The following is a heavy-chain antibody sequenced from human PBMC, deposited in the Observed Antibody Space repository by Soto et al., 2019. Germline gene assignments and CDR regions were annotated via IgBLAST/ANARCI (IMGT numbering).Heavy chain of an antibody. CDR2: INWNGGST. D-gene: IGHD2-2*01. J-gene: IGHJ6*03. CDR1: GFTFDDYG. Sequence: GGSLRLSCAASGFTFDDYGMSWVRQAPGKGLEWVSGINWNGGSTGYADSVKGRFTISRDNAKNSLYLQMNSLRAEDTALYHCARYHLDIPGYCSSTSCIYRGNYYYYYMDVWGKGTTVTVSS. V-gene: IGHV3-20*01. CDR3: ARYHLDIPGYCSSTSCIYRGNYYYYYMDV.